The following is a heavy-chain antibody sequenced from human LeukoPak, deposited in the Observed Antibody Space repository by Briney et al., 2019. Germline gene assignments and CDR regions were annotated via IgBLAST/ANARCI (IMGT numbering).Heavy chain of an antibody. V-gene: IGHV1-69*13. J-gene: IGHJ4*02. CDR2: VVPVSGTT. CDR1: TSR. CDR3: ARELGSTGSSVY. D-gene: IGHD1-1*01. Sequence: GASVKVSCKATSRITWVRQAPGQGLEWMGRVVPVSGTTQYAQNFQGRVTITADDSATTAYMELSSLRPEDTAVYYCARELGSTGSSVYWGQGTLVTVSS.